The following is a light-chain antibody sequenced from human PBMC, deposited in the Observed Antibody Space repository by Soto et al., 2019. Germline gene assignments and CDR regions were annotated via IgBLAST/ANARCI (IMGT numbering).Light chain of an antibody. CDR2: KAS. Sequence: DIQMTQSPSTLSASVGDRVTITCRASQSISSWLAWYQQKPVKAPKLLIYKASSLDSGVPSRFSGSGSGTEFTLTISSLQPDDFATYYCQQYISYSTFGQGTKVEIK. V-gene: IGKV1-5*03. CDR1: QSISSW. CDR3: QQYISYST. J-gene: IGKJ1*01.